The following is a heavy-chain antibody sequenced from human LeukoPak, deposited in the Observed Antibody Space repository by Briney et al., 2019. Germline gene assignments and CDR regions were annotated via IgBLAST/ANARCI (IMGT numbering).Heavy chain of an antibody. CDR3: AKSALRLGELSFPY. V-gene: IGHV3-30*02. J-gene: IGHJ4*02. Sequence: PGGSLRLSCAASGFTFSSYGMHWVRQAPGKGLEWVAFIRYDGSNKYYADSAKGRFTISRDNSKNTLYLQMNSLRAEDTAVYYCAKSALRLGELSFPYWGQGTLVTVSS. CDR1: GFTFSSYG. CDR2: IRYDGSNK. D-gene: IGHD3-16*02.